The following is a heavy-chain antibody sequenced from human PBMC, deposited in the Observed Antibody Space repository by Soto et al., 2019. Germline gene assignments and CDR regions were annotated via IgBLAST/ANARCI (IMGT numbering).Heavy chain of an antibody. J-gene: IGHJ4*02. CDR3: AREVITIFGVVIIYGSFDY. CDR2: IIPIFGTA. V-gene: IGHV1-69*13. D-gene: IGHD3-3*01. CDR1: GGTFSSYA. Sequence: SVKVSCKASGGTFSSYAISWVRQAPGQGLEWMGGIIPIFGTANYAQKFQGRVTITADESTSTAYMELSSLRSEDTAVYYCAREVITIFGVVIIYGSFDYWGRGTLVTVYS.